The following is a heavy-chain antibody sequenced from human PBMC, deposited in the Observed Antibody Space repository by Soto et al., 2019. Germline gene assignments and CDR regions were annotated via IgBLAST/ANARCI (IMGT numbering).Heavy chain of an antibody. CDR3: ARGFYFDSSGYFGPPDH. CDR1: GGTFSSYA. V-gene: IGHV1-69*13. D-gene: IGHD3-22*01. J-gene: IGHJ4*02. Sequence: SVKVSCKASGGTFSSYAITWVRQAPGQGLEWMGGIIPIFGTGKYAQKFQGRVTIIADESTRTVYMELSSLRSEDTAVYYCARGFYFDSSGYFGPPDHWGQGTLVTAPQ. CDR2: IIPIFGTG.